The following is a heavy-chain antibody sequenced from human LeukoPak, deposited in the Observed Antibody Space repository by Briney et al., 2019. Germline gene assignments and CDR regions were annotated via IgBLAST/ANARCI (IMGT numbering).Heavy chain of an antibody. V-gene: IGHV3-30*18. J-gene: IGHJ6*02. D-gene: IGHD1-1*01. CDR1: GFTLSSYG. CDR2: ISYDGSNK. CDR3: AKGSTNEVYYYYGMDV. Sequence: QPGGSLRLSCAASGFTLSSYGMHWVRQAPGKGLEWVAVISYDGSNKYYADSVKGRFTISRDNSKNTLYLQMNSLRAEDTAVYYCAKGSTNEVYYYYGMDVWGQGTTVTVSS.